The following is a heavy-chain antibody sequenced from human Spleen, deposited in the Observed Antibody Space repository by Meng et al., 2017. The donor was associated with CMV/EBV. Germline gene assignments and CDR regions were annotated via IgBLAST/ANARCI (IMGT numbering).Heavy chain of an antibody. CDR2: INPSGGST. D-gene: IGHD6-13*01. CDR3: AREGLRFGSSWPAFQH. J-gene: IGHJ1*01. CDR1: GYTFTSYY. V-gene: IGHV1-46*01. Sequence: QVQRRHAGAEVKNPEAAMKVSCKAIGYTFTSYYMHWVRQAPGQGLEWMGIINPSGGSTSYAQKFQGRVTMTRDTSTSTVYMELSSLRSEDTAVYYCAREGLRFGSSWPAFQHWGQGTLVTVSS.